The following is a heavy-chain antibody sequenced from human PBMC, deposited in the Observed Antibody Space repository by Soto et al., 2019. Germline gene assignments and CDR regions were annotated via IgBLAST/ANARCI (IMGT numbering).Heavy chain of an antibody. J-gene: IGHJ4*02. V-gene: IGHV4-39*01. CDR3: ARQRTTVVTQAYFDY. CDR2: ISHSGRT. D-gene: IGHD2-21*02. CDR1: GESISSSSYY. Sequence: SETLSLTCIVSGESISSSSYYWGWIRQPPGKGLEWIGSISHSGRTYYNPSLKSRVSISIDTSKNQFSLKLSSVTAADTALYYCARQRTTVVTQAYFDYWGQGALVTVSS.